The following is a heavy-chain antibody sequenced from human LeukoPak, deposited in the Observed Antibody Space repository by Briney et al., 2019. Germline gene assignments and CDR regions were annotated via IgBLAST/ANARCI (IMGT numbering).Heavy chain of an antibody. J-gene: IGHJ5*02. Sequence: GASVKVSCKASGGSFSSYAISWVRQAPGQGLEWMGGIIPIFGTTNYAQKFQGRVTITADKSTSTAYMELSRLRSDDTAVYYCAREDRSSNWFDPWGQGTLVTVSS. D-gene: IGHD3-22*01. CDR2: IIPIFGTT. CDR3: AREDRSSNWFDP. CDR1: GGSFSSYA. V-gene: IGHV1-69*06.